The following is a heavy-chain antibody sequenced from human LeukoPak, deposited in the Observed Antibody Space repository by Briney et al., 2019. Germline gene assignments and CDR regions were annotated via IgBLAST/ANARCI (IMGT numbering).Heavy chain of an antibody. J-gene: IGHJ4*02. CDR1: GFTFSSYA. D-gene: IGHD3-10*01. Sequence: GGSLRLSCAASGFTFSSYAMHWVRQAPGKGLEWVAVISYDGSNKYYADSVKGRFTISRDNSKNTLYLQMNSLRAEDTAVYYCARDREITMVRGVMAYWGQGTLVTASS. V-gene: IGHV3-30*04. CDR2: ISYDGSNK. CDR3: ARDREITMVRGVMAY.